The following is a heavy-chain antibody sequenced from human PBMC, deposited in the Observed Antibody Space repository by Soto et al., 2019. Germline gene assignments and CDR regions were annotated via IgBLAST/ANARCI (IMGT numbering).Heavy chain of an antibody. CDR2: INPYNGNT. J-gene: IGHJ4*02. Sequence: QVQLVQSGAEVKKPGASVKVSCKASGYTFTSYGISWVRQAPGQGLEWMGWINPYNGNTKYAQKLHGRVTMTTDTSTSTAYMELRSLRSDDTAVYYSASVAAVGLFDYWGQGTLVTVSS. CDR3: ASVAAVGLFDY. V-gene: IGHV1-18*01. CDR1: GYTFTSYG. D-gene: IGHD1-26*01.